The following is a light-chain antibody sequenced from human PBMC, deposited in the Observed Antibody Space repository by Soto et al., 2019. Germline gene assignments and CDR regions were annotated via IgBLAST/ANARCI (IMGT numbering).Light chain of an antibody. CDR2: GAS. CDR1: QIVSSTY. J-gene: IGKJ1*01. CDR3: HQYGNSPQT. V-gene: IGKV3-20*01. Sequence: EIVLTQSPGTLSLSPGERATLSCRASQIVSSTYLAWFQQKPGQAPRLLIYGASTRATGIPDRFSGSGSGTVFTLTINILEPDDFAVYYCHQYGNSPQTFGQGTKVDIK.